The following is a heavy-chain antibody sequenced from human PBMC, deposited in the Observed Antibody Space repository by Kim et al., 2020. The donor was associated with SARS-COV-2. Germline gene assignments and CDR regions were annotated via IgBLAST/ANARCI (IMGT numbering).Heavy chain of an antibody. J-gene: IGHJ3*02. Sequence: AQKFQGRVTMTRDTSTSTVYMELSSLRSEDTAVYYCARKGIAAAERAFDIWGQGTMVTVSS. CDR3: ARKGIAAAERAFDI. V-gene: IGHV1-46*01. D-gene: IGHD6-13*01.